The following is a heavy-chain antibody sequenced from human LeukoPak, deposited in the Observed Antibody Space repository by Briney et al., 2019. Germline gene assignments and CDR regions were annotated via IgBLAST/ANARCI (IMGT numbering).Heavy chain of an antibody. CDR1: GFTFSSYG. V-gene: IGHV3-30*02. Sequence: PGGPLRLSCAASGFTFSSYGMHWVRQAPGKGLEWVAFIRYDGSNKYYADSVKGRFTISRDNSKNTLYLQMNSLRAEDTAVYYCADLKTFPRDYSDYCGQGTLVTVSS. CDR2: IRYDGSNK. CDR3: ADLKTFPRDYSDY. J-gene: IGHJ4*02.